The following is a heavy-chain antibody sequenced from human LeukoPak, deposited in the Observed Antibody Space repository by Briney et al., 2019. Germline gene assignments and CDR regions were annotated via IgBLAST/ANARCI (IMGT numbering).Heavy chain of an antibody. J-gene: IGHJ4*02. CDR1: GGSISSYY. D-gene: IGHD3-22*01. Sequence: SETLSLTCTVSGGSISSYYWSWIRQPPGKGLEWIGYIYYSGSTNYNPSLKSRVTISVDTPKHQFSLKLSSVTAADTAVYYCAGASYDSSGVHWGQGTLVTVSS. CDR2: IYYSGST. CDR3: AGASYDSSGVH. V-gene: IGHV4-59*01.